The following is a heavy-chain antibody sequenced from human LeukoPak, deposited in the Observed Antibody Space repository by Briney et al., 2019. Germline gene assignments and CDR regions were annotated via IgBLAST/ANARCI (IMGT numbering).Heavy chain of an antibody. V-gene: IGHV1-46*01. Sequence: ASVKVSCKASGYTFISHYMHWVRHAPGQGLEWMGIINPGGGSTSYAQKFQGRVTMTRDTSTSTIYMELSSLRSEDTAVYYCASDGYSSGWYVLDYWGQGTLVTVSS. CDR3: ASDGYSSGWYVLDY. CDR1: GYTFISHY. J-gene: IGHJ4*02. CDR2: INPGGGST. D-gene: IGHD6-19*01.